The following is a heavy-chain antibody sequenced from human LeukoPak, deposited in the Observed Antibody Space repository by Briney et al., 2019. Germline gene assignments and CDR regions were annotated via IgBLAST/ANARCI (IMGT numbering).Heavy chain of an antibody. CDR1: GGSFSGYY. V-gene: IGHV4-34*01. CDR3: ARSKRITMVRGSPKPNWFDP. Sequence: SETLSLTCAVYGGSFSGYYWSWIRQPPGKGLEWIGEINHSGSTNYNPSLESRVTISVDTSKNQFSLKLSSVTAADTAVYYCARSKRITMVRGSPKPNWFDPWGQGTLVTVSS. J-gene: IGHJ5*02. CDR2: INHSGST. D-gene: IGHD3-10*01.